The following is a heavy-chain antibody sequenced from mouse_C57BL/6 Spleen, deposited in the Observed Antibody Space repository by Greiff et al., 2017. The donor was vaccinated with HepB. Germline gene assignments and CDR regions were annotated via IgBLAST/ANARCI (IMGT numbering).Heavy chain of an antibody. CDR3: ARIITTVVRYFDV. CDR2: IDPSDSYT. CDR1: GYTFTSYW. J-gene: IGHJ1*03. V-gene: IGHV1-69*01. Sequence: QVQLKESGAELVMPGASVKLSCKASGYTFTSYWMHWVKQRPGQGLEWIGEIDPSDSYTNYNQKFKGKSTLTVDKSSSTAYMQLSSLTSEDSAVYYCARIITTVVRYFDVWGTGTTVTVSS. D-gene: IGHD1-1*01.